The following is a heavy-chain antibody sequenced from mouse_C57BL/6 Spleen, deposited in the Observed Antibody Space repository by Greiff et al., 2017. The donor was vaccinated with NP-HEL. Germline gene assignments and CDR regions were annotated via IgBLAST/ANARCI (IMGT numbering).Heavy chain of an antibody. D-gene: IGHD1-1*02. V-gene: IGHV1-72*01. Sequence: QVQLQQPGAELVKPGASVKLSCKASGYTFTSYWMHWVKQRPGRGLEWIGRIDPNSGGTKYNEKFKSKATLTVDKPSSTAYMQLSSLTSEDSAVYYCARSRAIAMVHGGFAYWGQGTLVTVSA. CDR3: ARSRAIAMVHGGFAY. J-gene: IGHJ3*01. CDR1: GYTFTSYW. CDR2: IDPNSGGT.